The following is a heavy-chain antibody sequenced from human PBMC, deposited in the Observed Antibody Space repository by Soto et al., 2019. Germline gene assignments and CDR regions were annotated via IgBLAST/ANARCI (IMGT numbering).Heavy chain of an antibody. Sequence: PSETLSLTCTVSGGSISSYYWSWIRQPPGKGLEWIGYIYYSGSTYYNPSLKSRVTISVDTSKNQFSLKLSSVTAADTAVYYCARVGGINGFDPWGQGTLVTVSS. D-gene: IGHD3-16*01. J-gene: IGHJ5*02. CDR2: IYYSGST. V-gene: IGHV4-59*12. CDR1: GGSISSYY. CDR3: ARVGGINGFDP.